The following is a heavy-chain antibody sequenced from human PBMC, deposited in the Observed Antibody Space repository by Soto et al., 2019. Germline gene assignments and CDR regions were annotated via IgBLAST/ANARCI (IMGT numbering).Heavy chain of an antibody. CDR3: ARERSSGLFFPGNS. D-gene: IGHD3-22*01. CDR2: ISSSSSYI. CDR1: GFTFSSDS. Sequence: GGSLRLSCAGSGFTFSSDSMNWFRQAPGKGLEWVSSISSSSSYIYYADSVKGRFTISRDNAKNSLYLQMNSLRAEDTAVYYCARERSSGLFFPGNSRGLRTPLPVS. V-gene: IGHV3-21*01. J-gene: IGHJ5*01.